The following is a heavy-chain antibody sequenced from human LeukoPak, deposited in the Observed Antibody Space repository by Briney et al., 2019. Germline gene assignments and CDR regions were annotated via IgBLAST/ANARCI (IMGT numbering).Heavy chain of an antibody. CDR3: ASSRDSDILTGYPLRY. V-gene: IGHV4-59*01. Sequence: SETLSLTCTVSGGSISSYYWSWIRQPPGKGLEWIGYIYYSGSTNYNPSLKSRVTISVDTSKNQFSLKLSSVTAADTAVYYCASSRDSDILTGYPLRYWGQGTLVTVSS. J-gene: IGHJ4*02. CDR1: GGSISSYY. D-gene: IGHD3-9*01. CDR2: IYYSGST.